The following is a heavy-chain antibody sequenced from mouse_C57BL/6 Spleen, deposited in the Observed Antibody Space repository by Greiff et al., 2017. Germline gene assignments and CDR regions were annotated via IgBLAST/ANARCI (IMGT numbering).Heavy chain of an antibody. CDR1: GYTFTDYY. V-gene: IGHV1-76*01. D-gene: IGHD3-3*01. J-gene: IGHJ3*01. CDR3: ARWGDPSWFAY. CDR2: IYPGSGNT. Sequence: QVQLQQSGAELVRPGASVKLSCTASGYTFTDYYINWVKQRPGQGLEWIARIYPGSGNTYYNEKFKGKATLTAEKSSSTAYMQLSSLTSEDSAVYFCARWGDPSWFAYWGQGTLVTVSA.